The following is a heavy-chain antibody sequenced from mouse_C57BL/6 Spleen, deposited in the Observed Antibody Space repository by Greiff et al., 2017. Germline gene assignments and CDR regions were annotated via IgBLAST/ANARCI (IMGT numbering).Heavy chain of an antibody. CDR2: IDPENGDT. Sequence: VQLQQSGAELVKPGASVKLSCTASGFYIKDYYMHWVKQRTEQGLEWIGRIDPENGDTKYAPKFQGKATITADTSSNTAYLQLSSLTSEDTAVYYCARSTDYWYFDVWGKGTTVTVSS. CDR1: GFYIKDYY. D-gene: IGHD4-1*02. V-gene: IGHV14-2*01. J-gene: IGHJ1*03. CDR3: ARSTDYWYFDV.